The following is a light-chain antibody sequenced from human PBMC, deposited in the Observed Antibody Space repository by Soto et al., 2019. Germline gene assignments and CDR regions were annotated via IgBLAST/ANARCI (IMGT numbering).Light chain of an antibody. CDR2: GAS. CDR1: QSVSTNY. J-gene: IGKJ1*01. Sequence: ENVMTQSPGTLSLSPGERATLSCRASQSVSTNYVAWYQQKAGQAPRLLIYGASSRASGITDRFRGSGSGTDFTLTISRLEAEDFAVYCCQQYSNSHGTFGQGTKVE. V-gene: IGKV3-20*01. CDR3: QQYSNSHGT.